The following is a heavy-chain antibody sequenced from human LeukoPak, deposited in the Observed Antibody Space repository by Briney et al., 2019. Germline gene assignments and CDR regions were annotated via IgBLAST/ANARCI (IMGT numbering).Heavy chain of an antibody. J-gene: IGHJ4*02. CDR3: ARCVKDSSTSCSFDY. D-gene: IGHD2-2*01. Sequence: ASVTVSCKASGYTITGYYMHWVRQAPGQGLEWMGRINPNSGGTNSAQKFQGRITMTRDTSISTAYMELSSLRSEDTAVYYCARCVKDSSTSCSFDYWGQGTLVTVSS. V-gene: IGHV1-2*06. CDR2: INPNSGGT. CDR1: GYTITGYY.